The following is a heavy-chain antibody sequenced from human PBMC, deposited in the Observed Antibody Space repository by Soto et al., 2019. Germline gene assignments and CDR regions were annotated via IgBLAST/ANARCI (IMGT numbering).Heavy chain of an antibody. Sequence: QVQLQESGPGLVKPSQTLSLTCTVSGGSISSGDYYWSWIRQPPGKGLEWIGYLYYSGSTYYNPSLKSRVTISVDTSKNQFSLKLSSVTAADTAVYYCARASVVVPAALYYFDYWGQGTLVTVSS. CDR1: GGSISSGDYY. J-gene: IGHJ4*02. CDR2: LYYSGST. CDR3: ARASVVVPAALYYFDY. D-gene: IGHD2-2*01. V-gene: IGHV4-30-4*01.